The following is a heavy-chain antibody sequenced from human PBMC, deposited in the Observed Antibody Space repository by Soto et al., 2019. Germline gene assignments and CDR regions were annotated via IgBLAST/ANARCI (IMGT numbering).Heavy chain of an antibody. CDR2: INSDGSST. Sequence: GGSLRLSCAASGFTFSSYWMHWVRQAPGKGLVWVSRINSDGSSTSYAGSVKGRFTISRDNAKNTLYLQMNSLRAEDTAVYYCARDPGRWNWFDPWGQGTLVTVSS. V-gene: IGHV3-74*01. CDR1: GFTFSSYW. J-gene: IGHJ5*02. D-gene: IGHD6-13*01. CDR3: ARDPGRWNWFDP.